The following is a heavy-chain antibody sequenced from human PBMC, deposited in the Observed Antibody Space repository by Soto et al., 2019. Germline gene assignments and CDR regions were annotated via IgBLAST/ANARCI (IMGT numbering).Heavy chain of an antibody. CDR2: MNPNSGNT. CDR3: AREGGLDRSRHHYYYYYGMHV. CDR1: GYTFTSYD. V-gene: IGHV1-8*01. Sequence: GASVKVSCKASGYTFTSYDINWVRQATGQGLEWMGWMNPNSGNTGYAQKFQGRVTMTRNTSISTAYMELSSLRSEDTAVYYCAREGGLDRSRHHYYYYYGMHVWAQGTTVTVSS. D-gene: IGHD6-6*01. J-gene: IGHJ6*02.